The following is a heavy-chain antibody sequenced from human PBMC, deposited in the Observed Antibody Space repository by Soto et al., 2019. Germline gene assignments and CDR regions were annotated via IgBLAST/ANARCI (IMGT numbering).Heavy chain of an antibody. J-gene: IGHJ5*01. Sequence: PSETLSLTCTASGGSVRAPGWWNWVRQSPDKGLEWIAEVHISGHSNYNPSLRSRVSVSIDSSKNQFYLNLNSVTAADTAIYYCARVRQGCSANNCYFDPWGQGTQVTVSS. V-gene: IGHV4-4*02. CDR2: VHISGHS. CDR1: GGSVRAPGW. CDR3: ARVRQGCSANNCYFDP. D-gene: IGHD1-1*01.